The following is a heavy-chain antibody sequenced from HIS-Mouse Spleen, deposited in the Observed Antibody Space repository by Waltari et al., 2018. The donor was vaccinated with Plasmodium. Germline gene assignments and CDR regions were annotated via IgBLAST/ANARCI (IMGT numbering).Heavy chain of an antibody. CDR3: ARGMKSSSSAFDI. J-gene: IGHJ3*02. CDR2: IYSGGST. Sequence: EVQLVESGGGLIQPGGSLRLSCAAFGFTVSSNYIRWVRQAPGKGMEWVSVIYSGGSTYYADSVKGRFTISRDNSKNTLYLQMNSLRAEDTAVYYCARGMKSSSSAFDIWGQGTMVTVSS. V-gene: IGHV3-53*01. CDR1: GFTVSSNY. D-gene: IGHD6-6*01.